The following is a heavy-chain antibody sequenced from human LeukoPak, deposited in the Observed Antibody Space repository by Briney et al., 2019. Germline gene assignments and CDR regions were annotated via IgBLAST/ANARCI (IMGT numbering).Heavy chain of an antibody. CDR2: ISYDGSNK. Sequence: GGSLRLSCAASGFTFSSYAMHWVRQAPGKGLEWVAVISYDGSNKYYADPVKGRFTISRDNSKNTLYLQMNSLRAEDTAVYYCARLLVGAFDYWGQGTLVTVSS. CDR1: GFTFSSYA. J-gene: IGHJ4*02. CDR3: ARLLVGAFDY. V-gene: IGHV3-30-3*01. D-gene: IGHD1-26*01.